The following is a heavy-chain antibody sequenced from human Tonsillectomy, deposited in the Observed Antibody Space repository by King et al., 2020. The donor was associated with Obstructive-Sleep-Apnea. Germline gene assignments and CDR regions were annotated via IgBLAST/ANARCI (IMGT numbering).Heavy chain of an antibody. D-gene: IGHD4-23*01. J-gene: IGHJ4*02. CDR1: CGSISSGDYY. Sequence: VQLQESGPGLVKPSQTLSLTCTVSCGSISSGDYYWGWVRPPPGKGLGGVGYIYFSGSTYYNPSLKSRVTISVDTSKNQFSLKLSSVTAADTAVYYCAREGYGGNSVDYWGQGTLVTVSS. CDR3: AREGYGGNSVDY. CDR2: IYFSGST. V-gene: IGHV4-30-4*01.